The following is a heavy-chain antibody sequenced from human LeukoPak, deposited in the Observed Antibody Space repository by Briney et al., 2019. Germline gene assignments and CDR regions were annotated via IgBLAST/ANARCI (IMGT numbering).Heavy chain of an antibody. Sequence: PGGSLRLSCAASGFTFSSYWMTWVRQAPGKGLEWVANIKQDGSEKYYVDSVKGRFTISGDNAKNSLYLQMNSLRAEDTAVYYCARASTIRYSSVHYWGQGTLVTVSS. CDR3: ARASTIRYSSVHY. D-gene: IGHD6-19*01. CDR2: IKQDGSEK. J-gene: IGHJ4*02. CDR1: GFTFSSYW. V-gene: IGHV3-7*01.